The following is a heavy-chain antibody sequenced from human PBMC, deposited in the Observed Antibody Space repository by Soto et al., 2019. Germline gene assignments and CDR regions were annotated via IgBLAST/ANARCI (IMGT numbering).Heavy chain of an antibody. V-gene: IGHV1-18*04. J-gene: IGHJ6*02. Sequence: ASVKVSCKASGYTLANYGISWVRQAPGQGLEWMGWISVYNGNTNYAQRFQGRVTVTADTSTSTAYMELRSLRFDDTAVYYCARDPNLGYTYGYGYYYYGMDVWGQGTTVTVSS. CDR1: GYTLANYG. CDR2: ISVYNGNT. CDR3: ARDPNLGYTYGYGYYYYGMDV. D-gene: IGHD5-18*01.